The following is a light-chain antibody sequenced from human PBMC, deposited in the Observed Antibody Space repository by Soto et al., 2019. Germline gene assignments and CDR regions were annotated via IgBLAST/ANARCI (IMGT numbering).Light chain of an antibody. Sequence: IQMTQSPSSLSASVGDRVTITCRASQGLSTYLNWYLQKPGKAPKLVIYAASSLQSGVPSRFSGSGSETDFTLTISSLQPEDFATYSCQQSYSTTWTFGQGTKVDIK. CDR2: AAS. J-gene: IGKJ1*01. CDR3: QQSYSTTWT. CDR1: QGLSTY. V-gene: IGKV1-39*01.